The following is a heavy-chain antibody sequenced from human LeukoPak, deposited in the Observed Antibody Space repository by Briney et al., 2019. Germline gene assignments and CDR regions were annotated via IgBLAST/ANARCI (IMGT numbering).Heavy chain of an antibody. V-gene: IGHV3-33*01. J-gene: IGHJ6*02. CDR3: ARDGNCSSTSCVYYYYGMDV. Sequence: PGGSLRLSCAASGFTFSSYGMHWVRQAPGKGLEWVAVIWYDGSNKYYADSVKGRFTISRDNSKNTLYLQMNSLRAEDTAVYYCARDGNCSSTSCVYYYYGMDVWGQGTTVTVSS. CDR2: IWYDGSNK. D-gene: IGHD2-2*01. CDR1: GFTFSSYG.